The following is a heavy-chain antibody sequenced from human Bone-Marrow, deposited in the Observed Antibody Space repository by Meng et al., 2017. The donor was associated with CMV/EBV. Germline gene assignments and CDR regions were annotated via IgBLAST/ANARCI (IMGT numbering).Heavy chain of an antibody. D-gene: IGHD3-22*01. CDR1: GGSISSSSYY. V-gene: IGHV3-20*04. CDR2: INWNGGST. Sequence: GGSLRLSCTVSGGSISSSSYYWGWIRQPPGKGLEWVSGINWNGGSTGYADSVKGRFTISRDNAKNSLYLQMNSLRAEDTALYYCARVDYYDSSAFDYWGQGTLVTVSS. CDR3: ARVDYYDSSAFDY. J-gene: IGHJ4*02.